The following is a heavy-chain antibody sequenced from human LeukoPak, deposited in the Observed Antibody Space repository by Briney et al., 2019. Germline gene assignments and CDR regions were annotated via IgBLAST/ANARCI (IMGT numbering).Heavy chain of an antibody. J-gene: IGHJ6*02. D-gene: IGHD2-8*01. V-gene: IGHV3-48*03. CDR1: GFTFSSYE. CDR2: ISSSGSTI. Sequence: GGSLRLSCAASGFTFSSYEMNWVRQAPGKGLEWVSYISSSGSTIYYADSVTGRFTISRDNAKNSLYLQMNSLRAEDTAVYYCARSAYCTNGVCYLVTDVWGQGTTVTVSS. CDR3: ARSAYCTNGVCYLVTDV.